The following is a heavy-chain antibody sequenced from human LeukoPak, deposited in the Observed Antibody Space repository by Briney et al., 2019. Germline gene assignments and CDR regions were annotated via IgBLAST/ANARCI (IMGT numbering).Heavy chain of an antibody. Sequence: SETLSLTCTVSGGSITNSYWSWIRQSPGKGLEWIGYIHDVGTANHNPSLKSRVTISVDTSKNQFSLRLSSVTAADTAVYYCARGRTFDNWGQGTLVTVSS. CDR3: ARGRTFDN. J-gene: IGHJ4*02. CDR1: GGSITNSY. V-gene: IGHV4-59*01. CDR2: IHDVGTA.